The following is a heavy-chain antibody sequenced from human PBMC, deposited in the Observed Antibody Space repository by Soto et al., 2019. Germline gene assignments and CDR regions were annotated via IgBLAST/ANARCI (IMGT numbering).Heavy chain of an antibody. CDR1: GGTFSSYA. Sequence: GASVKVSCKASGGTFSSYAISWVRQAPGQGLEWMGGIIPTFGTANYAQKFQGRVTITADESTSTAYMELSSLRSEDTAVYYCARGILHDYGGPNWFDPWGQGTLVTVSS. J-gene: IGHJ5*02. CDR2: IIPTFGTA. D-gene: IGHD4-17*01. CDR3: ARGILHDYGGPNWFDP. V-gene: IGHV1-69*13.